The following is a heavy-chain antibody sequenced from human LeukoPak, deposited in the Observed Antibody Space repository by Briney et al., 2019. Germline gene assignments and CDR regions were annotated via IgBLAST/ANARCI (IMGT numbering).Heavy chain of an antibody. CDR1: GFTLGDYA. V-gene: IGHV3-49*04. Sequence: PGGSLRLSCTASGFTLGDYAMSWVRQAPGKGLEWVGFIRCKAYGGTTEYAGSVKGRFTISRDDSKSIAYLQMNSLKTEDTAVYYCTRDSPPPIVVVPAAIYYYYYGMDVWGQGTTVTVSS. J-gene: IGHJ6*02. D-gene: IGHD2-2*01. CDR2: IRCKAYGGTT. CDR3: TRDSPPPIVVVPAAIYYYYYGMDV.